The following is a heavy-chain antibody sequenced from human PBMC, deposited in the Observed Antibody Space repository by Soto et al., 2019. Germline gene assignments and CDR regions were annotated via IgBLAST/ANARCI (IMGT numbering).Heavy chain of an antibody. CDR1: GYTFTSYA. CDR3: ARDSSGYYGFDY. D-gene: IGHD3-22*01. Sequence: ASVKVSCKASGYTFTSYAMHWVRQAPGQRLEWMGWINAGNGNTKYSQKFQGRVTITADESTSTAYMELSSLRSEDTAVYYCARDSSGYYGFDYWGQGTLVTVS. V-gene: IGHV1-3*01. CDR2: INAGNGNT. J-gene: IGHJ4*02.